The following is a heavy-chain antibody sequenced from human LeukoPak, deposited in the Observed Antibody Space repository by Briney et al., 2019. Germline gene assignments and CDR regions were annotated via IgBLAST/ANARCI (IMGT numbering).Heavy chain of an antibody. CDR3: AKARAKQMVLDF. V-gene: IGHV3-43*02. D-gene: IGHD6-13*01. CDR2: ILGGGSST. CDR1: GFTFNGYA. J-gene: IGHJ4*02. Sequence: GGSLRLSCAASGFTFNGYAMNWVRQAPGKGLEWVSVILGGGSSTYYADSGKGRFTISRYNCKNSLDLQMNSLRAEDTALYYCAKARAKQMVLDFWGPGNLVTVSS.